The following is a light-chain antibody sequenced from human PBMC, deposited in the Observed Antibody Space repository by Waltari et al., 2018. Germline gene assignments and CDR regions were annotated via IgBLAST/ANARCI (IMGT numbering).Light chain of an antibody. Sequence: QSVLTQPPSASGTPGQRVTISCSGSSSNIGSNYVYWYQQLPGTAPKLLIYRSNQRPSGVPYRFSGSKSGTSASLASSGLRSEDEADYYCAAWDDNLSGGVFGGGTKLTVL. V-gene: IGLV1-47*01. J-gene: IGLJ3*02. CDR1: SSNIGSNY. CDR3: AAWDDNLSGGV. CDR2: RSN.